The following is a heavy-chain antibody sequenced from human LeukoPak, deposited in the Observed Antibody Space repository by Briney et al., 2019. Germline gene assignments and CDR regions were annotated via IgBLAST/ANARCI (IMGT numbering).Heavy chain of an antibody. Sequence: SETLSLTCTVSGGSISHYYWSWIRQPPGKGLEWIGHIYYSGSTNHNPSLKSRVTMSLDTSKNQFSLKLTSVTAADTAVYYCARGGSSSWPYYYYYMDVWGKGTTVTVSS. CDR2: IYYSGST. CDR3: ARGGSSSWPYYYYYMDV. D-gene: IGHD6-13*01. J-gene: IGHJ6*03. V-gene: IGHV4-59*01. CDR1: GGSISHYY.